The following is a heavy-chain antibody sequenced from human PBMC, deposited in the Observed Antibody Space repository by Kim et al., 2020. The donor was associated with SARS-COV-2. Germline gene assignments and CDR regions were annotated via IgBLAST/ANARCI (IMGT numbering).Heavy chain of an antibody. CDR3: AKGDRYFDLRGGDDAFDI. V-gene: IGHV3-30*18. D-gene: IGHD3-9*01. CDR2: ISYDGSNK. J-gene: IGHJ3*02. Sequence: GGSLRLSCAASGFTFSSYGMHWVRQAPGKGLEWVAVISYDGSNKYYADSVKGRFTISRDNSKNTLYLQMNSLRAEDTAVYYCAKGDRYFDLRGGDDAFDIWGQGTMVTVSS. CDR1: GFTFSSYG.